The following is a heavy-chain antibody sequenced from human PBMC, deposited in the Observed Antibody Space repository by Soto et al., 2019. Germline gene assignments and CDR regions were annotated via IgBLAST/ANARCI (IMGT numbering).Heavy chain of an antibody. V-gene: IGHV3-21*01. CDR2: ITSSSAFL. J-gene: IGHJ4*02. CDR3: SRETACGTTTLDY. CDR1: GFTFSSYS. Sequence: GGSLRLSCAASGFTFSSYSMNWVRQAPGKGLGWVSSITSSSAFLYYADSLKGRFTISXXXXXXSXYXQXXXLGGXDTAVYYCSRETACGTTTLDYSGPAPLLTVSS. D-gene: IGHD1-7*01.